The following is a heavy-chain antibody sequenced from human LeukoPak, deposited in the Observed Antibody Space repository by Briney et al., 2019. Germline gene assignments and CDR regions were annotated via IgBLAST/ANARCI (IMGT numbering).Heavy chain of an antibody. J-gene: IGHJ6*03. D-gene: IGHD4-17*01. V-gene: IGHV1-58*02. CDR1: GFTFTSSA. Sequence: ASVKVSCKASGFTFTSSAMQWVRQARGQRLEWIGWIVVGSGNTNYAQKFQERVTITRDMSTSTAYMELSSLRSEDTAVYYCAADGTGQDGDYVGLYYYYMDVWGKGTTVTVSS. CDR2: IVVGSGNT. CDR3: AADGTGQDGDYVGLYYYYMDV.